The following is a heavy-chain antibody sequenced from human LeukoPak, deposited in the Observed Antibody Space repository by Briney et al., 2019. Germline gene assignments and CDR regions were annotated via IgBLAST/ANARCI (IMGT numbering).Heavy chain of an antibody. D-gene: IGHD5-12*01. J-gene: IGHJ4*02. V-gene: IGHV4-34*01. CDR3: ARSLKWLRRGFDY. CDR2: TNHSGST. CDR1: GGSFSGYY. Sequence: SETLSLTCAVYGGSFSGYYWSWIRQPPGKGLEWIGETNHSGSTNYNPSLKSRVTISVDTSKNQFSLKLSSVTAADTAVYYCARSLKWLRRGFDYWGQGTLVTVSS.